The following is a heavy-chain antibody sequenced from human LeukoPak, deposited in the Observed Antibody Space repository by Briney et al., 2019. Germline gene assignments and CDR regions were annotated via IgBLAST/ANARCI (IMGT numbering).Heavy chain of an antibody. Sequence: KSSETLSLTCTVSGGSISSYYWSWIRQPPGKGLEWIGYIYYSGSTNYNPSLKSRVTISVDTSKNQFSLKLSSVTAADTAVYYCVREGAFDIWGQGTMVTVSS. CDR2: IYYSGST. CDR1: GGSISSYY. V-gene: IGHV4-59*01. CDR3: VREGAFDI. J-gene: IGHJ3*02.